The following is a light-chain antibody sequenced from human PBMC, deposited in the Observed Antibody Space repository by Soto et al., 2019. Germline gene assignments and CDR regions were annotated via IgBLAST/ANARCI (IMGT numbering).Light chain of an antibody. CDR2: DAS. Sequence: IQLTQSPSSLSASVGDRVTVTCRASDDITNYLAWYQQKAGKAPKLLIYDASTLYSGVPSRFSGSGSGTDFTLTISSLQPEDFATYYCQQSYSTPSITFGQGTRLEIK. CDR3: QQSYSTPSIT. J-gene: IGKJ5*01. CDR1: DDITNY. V-gene: IGKV1-39*01.